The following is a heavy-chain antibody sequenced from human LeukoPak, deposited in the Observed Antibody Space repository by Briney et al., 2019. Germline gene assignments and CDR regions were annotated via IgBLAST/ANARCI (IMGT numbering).Heavy chain of an antibody. J-gene: IGHJ4*02. CDR2: IMGSGGST. D-gene: IGHD4/OR15-4a*01. V-gene: IGHV3-23*01. CDR3: ARSGLSRFDY. CDR1: GFTFSSYG. Sequence: GGSLRLSCAASGFTFSSYGMSWVRQAPGKGLEWVSAIMGSGGSTYYAGSVKGRFTISRDNSKNTLFLQMNSLRAEDTAVYYCARSGLSRFDYWGQGTLVTVSS.